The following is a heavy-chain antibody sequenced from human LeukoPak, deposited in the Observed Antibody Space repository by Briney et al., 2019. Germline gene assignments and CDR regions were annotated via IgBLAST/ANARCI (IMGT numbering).Heavy chain of an antibody. CDR1: GCSISSSSYY. Sequence: PSETLSLTCTVSGCSISSSSYYWGWIRQPPGKGLEWIGSIYYSGSTYYNPSLKSRVTISIDTSKNQFSQKLSSVTAADTAVYYCARHTGMVRGVEFDYWGQGTLVTVSS. D-gene: IGHD3-10*01. V-gene: IGHV4-39*01. CDR2: IYYSGST. CDR3: ARHTGMVRGVEFDY. J-gene: IGHJ4*02.